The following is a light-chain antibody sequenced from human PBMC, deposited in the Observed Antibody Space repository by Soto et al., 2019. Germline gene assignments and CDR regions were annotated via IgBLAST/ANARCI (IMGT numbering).Light chain of an antibody. CDR1: PTISNY. Sequence: DIQMTQSPSSLSASVGDRVTIICRASPTISNYLNWYQQKPGKAPKVLIYGATRLQSGVPSRFSGSGVGTDFTLTISSLQPQDFETYYCQQSYSSPFTFGRGTKVDIX. J-gene: IGKJ3*01. CDR2: GAT. V-gene: IGKV1-39*01. CDR3: QQSYSSPFT.